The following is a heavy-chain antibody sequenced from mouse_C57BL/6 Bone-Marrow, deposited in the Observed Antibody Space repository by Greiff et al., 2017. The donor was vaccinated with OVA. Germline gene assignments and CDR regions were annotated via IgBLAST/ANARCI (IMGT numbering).Heavy chain of an antibody. J-gene: IGHJ3*01. CDR3: ASRRWLLGFAY. CDR2: ILPGSGST. Sequence: QVQLKESGAELMKPGASVKLSCKATGYTFTGYWIEWVKQRPGHGLEWIGEILPGSGSTNYNEKFKGKATFTADTSSNTAYMQLSSLTTEDSAIYYCASRRWLLGFAYWGQGTLVTVSA. CDR1: GYTFTGYW. D-gene: IGHD2-3*01. V-gene: IGHV1-9*01.